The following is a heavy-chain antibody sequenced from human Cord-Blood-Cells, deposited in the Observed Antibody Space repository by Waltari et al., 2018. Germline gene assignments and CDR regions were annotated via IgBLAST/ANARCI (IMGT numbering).Heavy chain of an antibody. D-gene: IGHD3-22*01. CDR2: IYHSGGA. CDR1: GYSISSGYY. J-gene: IGHJ5*02. CDR3: ARLGSGYYFWFDP. V-gene: IGHV4-38-2*01. Sequence: QVQLQESGPGLVKPSETLSLTCAVSGYSISSGYYWGWIRQPPGKGLEWIGSIYHSGGAYYNPSLWGRGTISVDTSKKQFSLKLISVTAAYTAVYYCARLGSGYYFWFDPWGQGTLVTVSS.